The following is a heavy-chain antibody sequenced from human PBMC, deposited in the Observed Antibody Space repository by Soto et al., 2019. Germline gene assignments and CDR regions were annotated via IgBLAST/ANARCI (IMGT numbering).Heavy chain of an antibody. CDR3: ARQGRSYSSGWYDY. Sequence: LSLTCTVSGGSISSSSYYWGWIRQPPGKGLEWIGSIYYSGSTYYNPSLKSRVTISVDTSKNQFSLKLSSVTAADTAVYYCARQGRSYSSGWYDYWGQGTLVTVSS. CDR2: IYYSGST. V-gene: IGHV4-39*01. J-gene: IGHJ4*02. D-gene: IGHD6-19*01. CDR1: GGSISSSSYY.